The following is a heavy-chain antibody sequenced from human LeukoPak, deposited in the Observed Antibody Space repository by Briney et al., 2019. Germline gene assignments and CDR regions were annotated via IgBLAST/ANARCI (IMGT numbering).Heavy chain of an antibody. Sequence: PGGSLRLSCSASGFTFSTYNMNWVRQAPGKGLEWVSSITFSSDYIYYADSVKGRFTISRDNAKNSLYLQMNSLRAEDTAVYYCASNFRYLDVWGKGPTVTVSS. V-gene: IGHV3-21*01. CDR1: GFTFSTYN. J-gene: IGHJ6*04. CDR2: ITFSSDYI. CDR3: ASNFRYLDV. D-gene: IGHD3-9*01.